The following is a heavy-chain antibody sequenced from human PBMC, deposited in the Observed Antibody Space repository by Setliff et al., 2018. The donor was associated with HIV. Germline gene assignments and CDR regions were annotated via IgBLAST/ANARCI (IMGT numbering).Heavy chain of an antibody. J-gene: IGHJ4*02. CDR1: GFTFRKYD. Sequence: PGGSLRLSCAASGFTFRKYDMSWLRQAPGKGLEWVADISGISDKIKYVDSVKGRFTISRDNAKNSLYLQVNSLRAEDTALYYCAKVRSSSWYDYLDYWGQGTLVTVSS. V-gene: IGHV3-11*05. CDR3: AKVRSSSWYDYLDY. D-gene: IGHD6-13*01. CDR2: ISGISDKI.